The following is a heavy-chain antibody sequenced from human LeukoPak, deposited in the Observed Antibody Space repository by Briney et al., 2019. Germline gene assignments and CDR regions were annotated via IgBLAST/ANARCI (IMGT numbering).Heavy chain of an antibody. CDR1: GFTFSSYA. J-gene: IGHJ4*02. Sequence: GGSLRLSCAASGFTFSSYAVSWVRQAPGKGLEWVSAISGSGGGTYYADSVKGRFTISRDNSEKMLYLQMNSLSTEDTAVYYCAKTTTGYSSGRYPGWPVDYWVQGTLVTVSS. CDR3: AKTTTGYSSGRYPGWPVDY. V-gene: IGHV3-23*01. CDR2: ISGSGGGT. D-gene: IGHD6-19*01.